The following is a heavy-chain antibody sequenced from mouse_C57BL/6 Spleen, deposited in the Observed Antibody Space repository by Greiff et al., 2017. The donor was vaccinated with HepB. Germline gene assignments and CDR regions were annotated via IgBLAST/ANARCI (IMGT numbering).Heavy chain of an antibody. J-gene: IGHJ2*01. CDR3: ARYHYGSSYYFDY. CDR1: GYTFTSYW. D-gene: IGHD1-1*01. Sequence: QVHVKQPGAELVKPGASVKLSCKASGYTFTSYWMHWVKQRPGQGLEWIGMIHPNSGSTNYNEKFKSKATLTVDKSSSTAYMQLSSLTSEDSAVYYCARYHYGSSYYFDYWGQGTTLTVSS. CDR2: IHPNSGST. V-gene: IGHV1-64*01.